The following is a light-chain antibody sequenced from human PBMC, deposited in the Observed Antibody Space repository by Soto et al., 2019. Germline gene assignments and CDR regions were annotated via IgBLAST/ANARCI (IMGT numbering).Light chain of an antibody. J-gene: IGLJ2*01. Sequence: QSALTQPASGSGSPGQSITISCTGTSGDIGSYNYVSWYQQHPGKAPKLMIYEVSKRPSGVPDRFSGSKSGNTASLTVSGLQAEDEADYYCSSYAGSNNLVFGGGTKLTVL. CDR3: SSYAGSNNLV. V-gene: IGLV2-8*01. CDR1: SGDIGSYNY. CDR2: EVS.